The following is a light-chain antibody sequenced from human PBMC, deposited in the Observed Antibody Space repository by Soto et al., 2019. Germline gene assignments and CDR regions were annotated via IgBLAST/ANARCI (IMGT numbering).Light chain of an antibody. V-gene: IGLV1-51*01. J-gene: IGLJ2*01. CDR2: DND. CDR3: GAWDTSLSAVV. CDR1: RFNIGNNY. Sequence: QSVLTQPPSVSAAPGQKVTISCSGSRFNIGNNYVSWYQQLPGTAPKLLIYDNDKRPSGLPDRFSGSKSGTSATLGITGLRAGDEADFYCGAWDTSLSAVVFGGGTKLTVL.